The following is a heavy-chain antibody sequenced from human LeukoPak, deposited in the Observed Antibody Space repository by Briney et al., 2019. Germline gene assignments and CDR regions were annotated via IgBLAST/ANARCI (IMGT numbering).Heavy chain of an antibody. CDR3: ARDVGSSRLDY. Sequence: PGGSLRLSCAASGFFVSTNYMSWIRQAPGKGLEWVSLIYSGGSTHYADSVKGRFTISRDNAKNSLYLQMNSLRAEDTAVYYCARDVGSSRLDYWGQGTLVTVSS. D-gene: IGHD6-6*01. J-gene: IGHJ4*02. CDR2: IYSGGST. CDR1: GFFVSTNY. V-gene: IGHV3-66*01.